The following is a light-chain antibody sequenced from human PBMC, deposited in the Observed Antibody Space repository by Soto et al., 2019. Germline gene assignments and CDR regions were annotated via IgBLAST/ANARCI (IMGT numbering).Light chain of an antibody. CDR1: QNIGDY. V-gene: IGKV1-39*01. CDR2: SAI. CDR3: QQTYSFPES. Sequence: DIQMTQSPSFLSASVGDRVTITCRASQNIGDYLSWYQQRSGKAPKLQIYSAISLQSGEPSILSDSGSGTEFTHTIKSLHPEDYATYYCQQTYSFPESFGPGTEVDF. J-gene: IGKJ3*01.